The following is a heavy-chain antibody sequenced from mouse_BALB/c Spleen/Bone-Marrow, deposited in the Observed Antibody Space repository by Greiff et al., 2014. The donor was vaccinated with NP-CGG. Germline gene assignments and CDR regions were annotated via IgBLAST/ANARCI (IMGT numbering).Heavy chain of an antibody. J-gene: IGHJ4*01. CDR1: GFNIEDYY. CDR2: IDPENGDT. D-gene: IGHD2-3*01. Sequence: EVQLQQSGADLVRSGASVKLSCTASGFNIEDYYIHWVKQRPEQGLEWIGWIDPENGDTGYAPKFPGKATMTADTTSKAAYLQLTCLTSEGTAVYYSNACFYDDYPLSAMDYWGQGTSVTVSS. V-gene: IGHV14-4*02. CDR3: NACFYDDYPLSAMDY.